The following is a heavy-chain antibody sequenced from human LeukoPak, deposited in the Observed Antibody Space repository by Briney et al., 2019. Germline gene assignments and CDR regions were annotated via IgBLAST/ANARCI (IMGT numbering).Heavy chain of an antibody. V-gene: IGHV3-48*03. J-gene: IGHJ6*02. CDR2: ISSSGSTI. CDR3: ARDHGSTSYYYYYGMDV. CDR1: GFTFSSYE. Sequence: GGSLRLSWAASGFTFSSYEMNWVRQAPGKRLEWVSYISSSGSTIYYADSVKGRFTISRDNAKNSLYLQMNSLSAEDTAVYYCARDHGSTSYYYYYGMDVWGQGTTVTVSS. D-gene: IGHD2-2*01.